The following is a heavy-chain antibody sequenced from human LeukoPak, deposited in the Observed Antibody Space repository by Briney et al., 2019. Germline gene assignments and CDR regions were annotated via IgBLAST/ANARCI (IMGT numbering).Heavy chain of an antibody. CDR2: INHSGST. CDR1: GGSFSGYY. CDR3: ARARYYWFDP. V-gene: IGHV4-34*01. Sequence: PSGTLSLTCAVYGGSFSGYYWSWIRQPPGKGLEWIGEINHSGSTNYNPSLKSRVTISVDTSKNQFSLKLSSVTAADTAVYYCARARYYWFDPWGQGTLVTVSS. J-gene: IGHJ5*02. D-gene: IGHD3-10*01.